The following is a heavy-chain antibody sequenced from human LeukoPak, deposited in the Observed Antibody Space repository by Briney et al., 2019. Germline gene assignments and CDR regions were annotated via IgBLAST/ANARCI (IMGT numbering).Heavy chain of an antibody. CDR2: IYYSGST. CDR1: GRSLRSSSYY. V-gene: IGHV4-39*07. J-gene: IGHJ4*02. Sequence: SETLSLTCTVSGRSLRSSSYYWGWIRQPPGKGLEWNGSIYYSGSTYYNPYLKSRVTISVDTSKNQFSLKLSSVTAADTAVYYCARGVLEWLEYYFDYWGQGTLVTVSS. D-gene: IGHD3-3*01. CDR3: ARGVLEWLEYYFDY.